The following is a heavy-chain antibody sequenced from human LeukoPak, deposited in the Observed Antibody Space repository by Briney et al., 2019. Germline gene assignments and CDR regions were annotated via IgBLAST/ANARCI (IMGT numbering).Heavy chain of an antibody. CDR1: GFTFSNYV. Sequence: GGSLRLSCVASGFTFSNYVMSWVRQAPGKGLEWVAVISYDGSNKYYADSVKGRFTISRGNSKNTLYLQMNSLRAEDTAVYYCARDHGGYSYGVGGLDYWGQGTLVTVSS. CDR3: ARDHGGYSYGVGGLDY. D-gene: IGHD5-18*01. J-gene: IGHJ4*02. CDR2: ISYDGSNK. V-gene: IGHV3-30-3*01.